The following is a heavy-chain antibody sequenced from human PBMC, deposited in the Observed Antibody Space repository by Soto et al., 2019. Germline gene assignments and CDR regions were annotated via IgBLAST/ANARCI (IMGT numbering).Heavy chain of an antibody. D-gene: IGHD3-10*01. Sequence: PGGSLRPACEASGFIFSDHAMSWVRQAPGKGLEWVSAISGNGIATYYADSVKGRFTISRDNSKNTLYLQMNRLRADDTAVYYCARDAISMVRGNNNWFDPWGQGTLVTVSS. J-gene: IGHJ5*02. CDR2: ISGNGIAT. V-gene: IGHV3-23*01. CDR3: ARDAISMVRGNNNWFDP. CDR1: GFIFSDHA.